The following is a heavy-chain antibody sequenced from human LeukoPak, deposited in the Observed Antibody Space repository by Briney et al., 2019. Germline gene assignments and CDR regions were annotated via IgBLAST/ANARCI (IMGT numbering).Heavy chain of an antibody. Sequence: GGSLRLSCAASGLTFSSYAMSWVRQAPGKGLEWVSAISGSGGNTYYADSVKGRFTMSRDNSKNTLYLQMNSLRAEDTAVYFCAKTVSGSHSYQGGDYWGQGTLVTVST. J-gene: IGHJ4*02. CDR1: GLTFSSYA. D-gene: IGHD3-16*02. CDR2: ISGSGGNT. CDR3: AKTVSGSHSYQGGDY. V-gene: IGHV3-23*01.